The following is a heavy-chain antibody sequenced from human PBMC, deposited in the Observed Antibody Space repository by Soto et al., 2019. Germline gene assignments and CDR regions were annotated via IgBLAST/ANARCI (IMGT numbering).Heavy chain of an antibody. J-gene: IGHJ4*02. D-gene: IGHD2-15*01. V-gene: IGHV1-2*02. CDR3: AREASAVVSLDY. Sequence: ASVEVSCKASGYIFTAYSIHWVRQAPGQGLEWLGWINPNSGDTIYAQKFQDRVTMTCDTSVSTAYLELSSLSSDDTALYYCAREASAVVSLDYWGQGTQVTVSS. CDR2: INPNSGDT. CDR1: GYIFTAYS.